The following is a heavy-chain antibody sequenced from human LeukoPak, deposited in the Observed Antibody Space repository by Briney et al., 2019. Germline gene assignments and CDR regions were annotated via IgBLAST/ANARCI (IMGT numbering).Heavy chain of an antibody. J-gene: IGHJ4*02. CDR3: ARGYNYGHDY. V-gene: IGHV1-2*06. CDR1: GYTFSGYN. D-gene: IGHD5-18*01. Sequence: ASVKVSCKASGYTFSGYNMHWVRQAPGQGLEWMGRIISHSGGTNYAPRFQGRVTMTRDTSTSTAYMELSRLKSDDTAVYYCARGYNYGHDYWGQGTLVTVSS. CDR2: IISHSGGT.